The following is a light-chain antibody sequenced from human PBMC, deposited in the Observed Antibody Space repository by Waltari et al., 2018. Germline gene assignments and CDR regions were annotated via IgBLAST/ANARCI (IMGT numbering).Light chain of an antibody. J-gene: IGKJ3*01. Sequence: IVLTKYPATLSLSLGERATLSCRASKSVSRYLAWYQQKPDQAPRHLIYDASNRATGIPARFSDSGSGKDFTLTISGPEPEDFAVYYCQQRSNWAFAFGPGTKVEIK. CDR3: QQRSNWAFA. CDR2: DAS. V-gene: IGKV3-11*01. CDR1: KSVSRY.